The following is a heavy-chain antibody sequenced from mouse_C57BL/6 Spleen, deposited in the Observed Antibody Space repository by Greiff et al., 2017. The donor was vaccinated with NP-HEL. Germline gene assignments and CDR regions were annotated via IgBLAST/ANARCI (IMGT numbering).Heavy chain of an antibody. D-gene: IGHD1-1*01. J-gene: IGHJ4*01. Sequence: EVQLQESGPGMVKPSQSLSLTCTVTGYSITSGYDWHWIRHFPGNKLEWMGYISYSGSTNYNPSLKSRISITHDTSKNHFFLKLNSVTTEDTATYYCARGGLLYYYAMDYWGQGTSVTVSS. CDR3: ARGGLLYYYAMDY. V-gene: IGHV3-1*01. CDR2: ISYSGST. CDR1: GYSITSGYD.